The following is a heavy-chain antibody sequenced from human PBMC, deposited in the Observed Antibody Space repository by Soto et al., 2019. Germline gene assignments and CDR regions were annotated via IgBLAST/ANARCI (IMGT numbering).Heavy chain of an antibody. D-gene: IGHD6-13*01. CDR1: GYSFTSYW. V-gene: IGHV5-51*01. CDR2: IYPGDSDT. J-gene: IGHJ6*02. Sequence: GVSLKISCKGSGYSFTSYWIGCAPQMHGKGLEWMAIIYPGDSDTRYTPSFQGKVTISADKSISTAYLQWSGLKASDTAMYYCARTAAAGKYYYGMDVWGQGTTVTVSS. CDR3: ARTAAAGKYYYGMDV.